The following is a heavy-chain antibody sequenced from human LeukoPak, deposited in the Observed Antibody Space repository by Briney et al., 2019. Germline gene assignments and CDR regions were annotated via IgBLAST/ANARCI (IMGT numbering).Heavy chain of an antibody. CDR2: IYGDGTT. J-gene: IGHJ5*02. CDR1: GFTVSNDY. CDR3: ARDRAGAQSWVALDP. V-gene: IGHV3-66*02. Sequence: GGSLRLSCAASGFTVSNDYMAWVRQAPGRGLEWVSLIYGDGTTFYVDSVKGRFSISRDNFKNTLYLQMSSLRPENTSLYYSARDRAGAQSWVALDPWGQGSLATV. D-gene: IGHD7-27*01.